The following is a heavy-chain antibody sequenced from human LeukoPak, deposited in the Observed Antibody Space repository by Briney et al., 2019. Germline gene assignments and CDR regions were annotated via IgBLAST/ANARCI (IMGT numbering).Heavy chain of an antibody. CDR3: VRWQSGSMFHPP. CDR2: IYTSGST. CDR1: GGSISSYY. Sequence: SETLSLTCTVSGGSISSYYWSWIRQPAGKGLEWIGRIYTSGSTNYNPSLKSRVTMSVDTSQNQFSLKLSSVTAADTAVYYCVRWQSGSMFHPPWGQGTLVTVSS. D-gene: IGHD3-10*02. V-gene: IGHV4-4*07. J-gene: IGHJ5*02.